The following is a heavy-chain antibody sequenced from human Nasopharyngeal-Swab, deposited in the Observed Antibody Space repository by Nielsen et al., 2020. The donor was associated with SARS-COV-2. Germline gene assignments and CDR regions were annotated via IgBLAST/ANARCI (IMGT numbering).Heavy chain of an antibody. CDR2: ISSSSSYI. Sequence: GESLKISCAASGFTFSSYSMNWVRQAPGKGLEWVSSISSSSSYIYYADSVKGRFTISRDNAKNSLYLQMNSLRAEDTAVYYCARALFGVVIIPPHYGMDVWGQGTTVTVFS. V-gene: IGHV3-21*01. J-gene: IGHJ6*02. CDR3: ARALFGVVIIPPHYGMDV. CDR1: GFTFSSYS. D-gene: IGHD3-3*01.